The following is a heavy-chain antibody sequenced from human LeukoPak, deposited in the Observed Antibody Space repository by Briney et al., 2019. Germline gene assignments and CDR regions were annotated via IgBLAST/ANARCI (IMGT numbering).Heavy chain of an antibody. CDR3: AGGVYYDSSGYNDAFDI. CDR2: IKPSGGST. D-gene: IGHD3-22*01. J-gene: IGHJ3*02. Sequence: ASVKVSCKASGYTFTSYYMHWVRQAPGQGLEWMGIIKPSGGSTSYAQKFQGRVTMNRDMSTSTVYMELRSLRSEDTAVYYCAGGVYYDSSGYNDAFDIWGQGTMVTVSS. V-gene: IGHV1-46*01. CDR1: GYTFTSYY.